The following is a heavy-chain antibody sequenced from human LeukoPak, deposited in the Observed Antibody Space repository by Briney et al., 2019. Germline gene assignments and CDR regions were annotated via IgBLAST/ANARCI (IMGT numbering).Heavy chain of an antibody. CDR3: ARGRYYDILTGYYPPTKFDY. J-gene: IGHJ4*02. D-gene: IGHD3-9*01. V-gene: IGHV1-46*01. CDR1: GYTFTSYY. CDR2: INPSGGST. Sequence: GASVEVSCKASGYTFTSYYMHWVRQAPGQGLEWMGIINPSGGSTSYAQKFQGRVTMTRDTSTSTVYMELSSLRSEDTAVYYCARGRYYDILTGYYPPTKFDYWGQGTLVTVSS.